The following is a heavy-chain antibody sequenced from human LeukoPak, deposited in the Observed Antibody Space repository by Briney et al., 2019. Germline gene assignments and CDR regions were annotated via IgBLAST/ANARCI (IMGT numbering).Heavy chain of an antibody. V-gene: IGHV3-23*01. CDR1: GFSFSSYA. J-gene: IGHJ4*02. CDR3: AKDWNYDSRGLNYFDY. CDR2: ISPSGSST. D-gene: IGHD3-22*01. Sequence: SGGSLRLSCAASGFSFSSYAMNWVRQAPGKGLEWVSGISPSGSSTNYADSVQGRFIVSRDNSKDMLYLQMNSLGAEDTAMYYCAKDWNYDSRGLNYFDYWGQGALVTVSS.